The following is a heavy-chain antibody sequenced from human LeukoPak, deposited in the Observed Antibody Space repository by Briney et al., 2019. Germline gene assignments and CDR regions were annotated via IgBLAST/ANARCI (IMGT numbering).Heavy chain of an antibody. Sequence: GRSLRLSCAASGFTFSSYAMHWVRQAPGKGLEWVAVISYDGSNKYYADSVKGRFTISRDNSKNTLYLQMNSLRAEDTAVYYCAKAGTVADYYYYYYGMDVWGQGTTVTVSS. D-gene: IGHD6-19*01. CDR3: AKAGTVADYYYYYYGMDV. V-gene: IGHV3-30-3*01. J-gene: IGHJ6*02. CDR2: ISYDGSNK. CDR1: GFTFSSYA.